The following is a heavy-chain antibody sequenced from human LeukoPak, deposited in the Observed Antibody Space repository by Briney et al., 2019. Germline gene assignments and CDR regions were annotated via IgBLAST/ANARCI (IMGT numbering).Heavy chain of an antibody. J-gene: IGHJ3*02. V-gene: IGHV1-8*01. CDR2: MNANSGNT. CDR3: ASRNIAAADDAFDI. D-gene: IGHD6-13*01. Sequence: ASVKVSCKASGYTFTSCDINWVGQATGQGLEWMGWMNANSGNTGYAQKFQGRVTMTRNTSISTAYMELSSLRSEDMAVYYCASRNIAAADDAFDIWGQGTMVTVSS. CDR1: GYTFTSCD.